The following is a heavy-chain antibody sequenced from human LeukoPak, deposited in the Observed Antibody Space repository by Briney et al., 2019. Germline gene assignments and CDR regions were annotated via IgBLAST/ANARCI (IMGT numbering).Heavy chain of an antibody. CDR1: GFTFSSYS. V-gene: IGHV3-48*04. Sequence: GGSLRLSCAASGFTFSSYSMNWVRQAPGKGLEWVSYISSSRSTIYYADSVKGRFTISRDNAKNSLYLQMNSLRAEDTAVYYCARDGEDCSSTSCYYYYYYYMDVWGKGTTVTVSS. CDR2: ISSSRSTI. D-gene: IGHD2-2*01. J-gene: IGHJ6*03. CDR3: ARDGEDCSSTSCYYYYYYYMDV.